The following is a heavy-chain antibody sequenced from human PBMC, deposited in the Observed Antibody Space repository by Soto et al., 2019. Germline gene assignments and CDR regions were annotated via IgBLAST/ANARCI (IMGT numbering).Heavy chain of an antibody. D-gene: IGHD3-10*01. CDR3: ARHRATNWFDP. Sequence: QLQLQESGPGLVKPSETLSLTCTVSGGSISSTIYYWGWIRQAPGKGLEWIGSLFYSGSTYYNPSLKSRVTISVDTSKNQFSLKVNSVTAADTAVYFCARHRATNWFDPWGQGTLVTVSS. V-gene: IGHV4-39*01. J-gene: IGHJ5*02. CDR2: LFYSGST. CDR1: GGSISSTIYY.